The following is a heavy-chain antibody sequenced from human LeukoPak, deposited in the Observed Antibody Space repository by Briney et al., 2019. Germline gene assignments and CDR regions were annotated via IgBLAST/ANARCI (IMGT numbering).Heavy chain of an antibody. V-gene: IGHV3-74*01. J-gene: IGHJ4*02. D-gene: IGHD4-11*01. CDR2: ITNDGSST. Sequence: PGGSLRLSCAASGLTFSSHWMHWVRQAPGKGLVWVSRITNDGSSTTYADSVKGRFTISRDNAKNMLYLQVNSLRAEDTAVYYCARDLAPRFHDYKLGGIDYWGQGTLVTVSS. CDR3: ARDLAPRFHDYKLGGIDY. CDR1: GLTFSSHW.